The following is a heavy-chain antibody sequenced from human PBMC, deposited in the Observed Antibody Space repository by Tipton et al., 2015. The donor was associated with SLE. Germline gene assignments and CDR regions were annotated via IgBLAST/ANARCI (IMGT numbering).Heavy chain of an antibody. CDR1: GGSISSYY. J-gene: IGHJ2*01. CDR3: ARDPAPYSSPSEYFDL. CDR2: IYYSGST. Sequence: TLSLTCTVSGGSISSYYWSWIRQPPGKGLEWIGYIYYSGSTNYNPSLKSRVTISVDTSKNQFSLKLSSVTAADTAVYYCARDPAPYSSPSEYFDLWGRGTLVIVSS. V-gene: IGHV4-59*01. D-gene: IGHD6-6*01.